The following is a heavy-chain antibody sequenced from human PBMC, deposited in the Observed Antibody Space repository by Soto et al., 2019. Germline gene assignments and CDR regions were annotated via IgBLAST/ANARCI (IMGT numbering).Heavy chain of an antibody. J-gene: IGHJ4*02. CDR2: IHSSGNS. CDR3: ARGGGLTPNFDY. Sequence: SELLSLTCTVSGGSISGYYWSWIRQPPGKGLEWIGYIHSSGNSNYNPSLKSRVTASADTSKNQFSLRLNSVTAADTAVYYCARGGGLTPNFDYWGQGTLVTVSS. CDR1: GGSISGYY. V-gene: IGHV4-59*01. D-gene: IGHD2-15*01.